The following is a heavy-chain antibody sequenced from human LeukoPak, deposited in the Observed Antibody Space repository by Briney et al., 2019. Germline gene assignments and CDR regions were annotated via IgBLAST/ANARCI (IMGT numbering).Heavy chain of an antibody. D-gene: IGHD2-2*01. CDR2: INPNSGGT. J-gene: IGHJ6*02. CDR3: ARMFVPAATYYYYGMDV. CDR1: GYTFTGYY. V-gene: IGHV1-2*02. Sequence: ASVKVSCKAPGYTFTGYYMHWVRQAPGQGLEWMGWINPNSGGTNYAQKFQGRVTMTRDTSISTAYMELSRLRSDDTAVYYCARMFVPAATYYYYGMDVWGQGTTVTVSS.